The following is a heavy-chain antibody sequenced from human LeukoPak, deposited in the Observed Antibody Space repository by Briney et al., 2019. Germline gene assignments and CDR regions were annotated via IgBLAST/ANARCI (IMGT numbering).Heavy chain of an antibody. CDR2: ISSSSSYI. V-gene: IGHV3-21*01. D-gene: IGHD6-6*01. J-gene: IGHJ4*02. CDR3: ARGSSSSGLLCEN. CDR1: GFTFSSYS. Sequence: GGSLRLSCAVSGFTFSSYSMNWVRQAPGKGLEWVSSISSSSSYIYYADSVKGRFTISRDNAKNSLYLQMNSLRAEDTAVYYCARGSSSSGLLCENWGQGALVTVSS.